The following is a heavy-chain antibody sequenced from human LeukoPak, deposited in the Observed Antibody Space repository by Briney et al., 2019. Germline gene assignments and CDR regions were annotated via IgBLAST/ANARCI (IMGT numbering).Heavy chain of an antibody. Sequence: SETLSLTCTVSGCSISSSSYYWGWIRQPPEKGLEWIGSIYYSGSTYYHPSLKSRVTISVDTSKNQFSLKLSSVTAADTAVYYCARHRTVTTDYFDYWGQGTLVTVSS. CDR3: ARHRTVTTDYFDY. CDR1: GCSISSSSYY. CDR2: IYYSGST. V-gene: IGHV4-39*01. J-gene: IGHJ4*02. D-gene: IGHD4-17*01.